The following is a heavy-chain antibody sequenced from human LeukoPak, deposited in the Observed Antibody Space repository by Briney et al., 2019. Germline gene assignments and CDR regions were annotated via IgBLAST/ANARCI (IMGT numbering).Heavy chain of an antibody. V-gene: IGHV3-23*01. CDR1: GFTFSING. CDR2: ISGSGGST. Sequence: GGSLRLSCAASGFTFSINGMSWVRQAPGKGLEWVAVISGSGGSTYYADSVKGRFTISRDNSKNTLYLQMNSLRAEDTAVYYCAKDSDSSSWFYFDYWGQGTLVTVSS. D-gene: IGHD6-13*01. J-gene: IGHJ4*02. CDR3: AKDSDSSSWFYFDY.